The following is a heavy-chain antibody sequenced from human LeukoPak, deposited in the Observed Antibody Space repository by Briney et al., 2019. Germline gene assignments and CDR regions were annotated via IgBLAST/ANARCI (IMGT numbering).Heavy chain of an antibody. Sequence: PGESLKISCKGSGYSFTSYWIGWVRQMPGKGLEWMGIIYPGDSDTRYSPSFQGQVTISADKSISTAYLQWSSLKASDTAVYYCARQYYDSSGYSQYYFDYWGQGTLVTVSS. CDR1: GYSFTSYW. CDR2: IYPGDSDT. D-gene: IGHD3-22*01. CDR3: ARQYYDSSGYSQYYFDY. V-gene: IGHV5-51*01. J-gene: IGHJ4*02.